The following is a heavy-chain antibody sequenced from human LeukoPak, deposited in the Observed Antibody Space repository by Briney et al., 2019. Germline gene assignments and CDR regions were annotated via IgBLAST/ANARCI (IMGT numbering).Heavy chain of an antibody. Sequence: SETLSLTCAVYGGSFSGYYWSWIRQPPGKGLEWIGEINNSGSTNYNPSLKSRVTISVDTSKNQFSLKLSSVTAADTAVYYCARGRVRVWGSYRPFDYWGQGTLVTVSS. V-gene: IGHV4-34*01. CDR3: ARGRVRVWGSYRPFDY. CDR1: GGSFSGYY. CDR2: INNSGST. J-gene: IGHJ4*02. D-gene: IGHD3-16*02.